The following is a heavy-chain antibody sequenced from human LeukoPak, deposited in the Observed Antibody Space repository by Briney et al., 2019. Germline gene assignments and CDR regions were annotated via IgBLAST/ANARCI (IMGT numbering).Heavy chain of an antibody. CDR2: MNPNSGNT. Sequence: ASVKVSCKASGYTFTSYDINWVRQATGQGLEWMGWMNPNSGNTGYAQKFQGRVTITRNTSISTAYMELSSLRSEDTAVYYCARGGQLARGGSDWFDPWGQGTLVTVSS. J-gene: IGHJ5*02. CDR1: GYTFTSYD. D-gene: IGHD6-6*01. V-gene: IGHV1-8*03. CDR3: ARGGQLARGGSDWFDP.